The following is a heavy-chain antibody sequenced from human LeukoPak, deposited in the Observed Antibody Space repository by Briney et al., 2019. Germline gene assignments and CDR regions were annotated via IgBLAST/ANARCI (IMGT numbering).Heavy chain of an antibody. CDR2: INPNSGGT. CDR3: AGRLRGNYYYYYGMDV. CDR1: GYTFTGYY. J-gene: IGHJ6*02. D-gene: IGHD4-17*01. Sequence: GASVKVSCKASGYTFTGYYMHWVRQAPGQGLEWMGWINPNSGGTNYAQKFQGRVTMTRDTSISTAYMELSRLRSDDTAVYYCAGRLRGNYYYYYGMDVWGQGTTVTVFS. V-gene: IGHV1-2*02.